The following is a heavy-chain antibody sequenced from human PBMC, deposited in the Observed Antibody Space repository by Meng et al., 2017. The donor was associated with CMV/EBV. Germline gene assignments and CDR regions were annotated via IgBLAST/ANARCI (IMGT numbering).Heavy chain of an antibody. CDR3: ARDPPVRSYYDFWSGFYLQNYYYGMDV. D-gene: IGHD3-3*01. Sequence: ASVKVSCKASGYTFTGYDINWVRQATGQGLEWMGWMNPNSGNTGYAQKFQGRVTITRNSSISTAYMELSRLGSDDTAVYYCARDPPVRSYYDFWSGFYLQNYYYGMDVWGQGTTVTVSS. V-gene: IGHV1-8*03. CDR2: MNPNSGNT. CDR1: GYTFTGYD. J-gene: IGHJ6*02.